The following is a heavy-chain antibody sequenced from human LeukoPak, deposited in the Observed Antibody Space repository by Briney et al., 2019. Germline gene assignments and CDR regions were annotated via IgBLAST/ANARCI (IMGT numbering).Heavy chain of an antibody. Sequence: ASVKVSCKASGYTFTSYYMHWVRQAPGQGLEWMGIINPSGGSTSYAQKFQGRVTMTRDTSTSTVYMELSSRRSEDTAVYYCARDGGRDGYSEFFDYWGQGTLVTVSS. V-gene: IGHV1-46*01. D-gene: IGHD5-24*01. J-gene: IGHJ4*02. CDR2: INPSGGST. CDR1: GYTFTSYY. CDR3: ARDGGRDGYSEFFDY.